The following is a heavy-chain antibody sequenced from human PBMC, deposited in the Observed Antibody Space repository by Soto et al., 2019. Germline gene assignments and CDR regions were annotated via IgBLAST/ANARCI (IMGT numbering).Heavy chain of an antibody. V-gene: IGHV4-30-2*01. J-gene: IGHJ4*02. CDR2: VYHSGST. Sequence: QLQLQESGSELVKPSQTLSLTCSVSGGSISSGGYSWSWIRQPPGKVLEWIGYVYHSGSTYYNPSLKSRVTISVDRSKNQFSLKLSSVTAADTAVYYCARGSYGYQKIDYWGQGTLVTVSS. CDR1: GGSISSGGYS. D-gene: IGHD5-18*01. CDR3: ARGSYGYQKIDY.